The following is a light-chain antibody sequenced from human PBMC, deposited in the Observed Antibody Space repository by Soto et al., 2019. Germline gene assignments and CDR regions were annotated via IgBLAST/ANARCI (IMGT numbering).Light chain of an antibody. J-gene: IGLJ1*01. CDR1: SSDVGCYNY. V-gene: IGLV2-8*01. CDR3: SSYAGSSNX. CDR2: EVN. Sequence: QSALTQPPSASGSPGQSVAISCTGSSSDVGCYNYVSWYQQHPGKAPKLMIYEVNKRPSGVPDRFSGSKSGNTASLTISGLQAEDEADYXXSSYAGSSNXFGTATKLTV.